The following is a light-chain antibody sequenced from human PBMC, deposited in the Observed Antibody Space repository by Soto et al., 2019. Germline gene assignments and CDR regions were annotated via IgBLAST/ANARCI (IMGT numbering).Light chain of an antibody. CDR3: QHYATYLWT. CDR1: HSITNW. CDR2: QAS. V-gene: IGKV1-5*03. Sequence: QVTQSPSTMSSSVEDRGTITSPASHSITNWLAWYQQKPGKAPRLLMYQASSLKSGVLSRFSGSGSETEFSLTFSCLHLEDTATYLFQHYATYLWTFAQGTKV. J-gene: IGKJ1*01.